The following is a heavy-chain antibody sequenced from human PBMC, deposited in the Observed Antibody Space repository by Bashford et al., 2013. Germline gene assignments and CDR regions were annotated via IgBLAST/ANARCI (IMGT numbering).Heavy chain of an antibody. V-gene: IGHV1-8*03. Sequence: VASVKVSCKASGYTFTSYDINWVRQATGQGLEWMGWMNPNSGNTGYAQKFQGRVTITRNTSISTAYMELSSLRSEDTAVYYCARWKNDDFWSGPQFYYYYGMDVWGQGTTVTVSS. D-gene: IGHD3-3*01. J-gene: IGHJ6*02. CDR1: GYTFTSYD. CDR3: ARWKNDDFWSGPQFYYYYGMDV. CDR2: MNPNSGNT.